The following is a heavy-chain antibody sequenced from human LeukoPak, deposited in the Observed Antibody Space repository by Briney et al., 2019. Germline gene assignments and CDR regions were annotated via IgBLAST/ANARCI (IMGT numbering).Heavy chain of an antibody. CDR2: IIPIFGTA. Sequence: SVKVSCKASGGTFSSYAISWVRQAPGQGLEWMGGIIPIFGTANYAQKFQGRVTITADESTSTAYMELSSLRSEDTAVYYCATTYSGSYYPDYWGQGTLVTVSS. CDR3: ATTYSGSYYPDY. V-gene: IGHV1-69*13. D-gene: IGHD1-26*01. CDR1: GGTFSSYA. J-gene: IGHJ4*02.